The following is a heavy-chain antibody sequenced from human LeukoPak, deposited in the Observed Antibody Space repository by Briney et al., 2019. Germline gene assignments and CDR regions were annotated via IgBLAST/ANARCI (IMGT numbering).Heavy chain of an antibody. D-gene: IGHD3-9*01. CDR3: ARGIFGVHYDILTGYYTGDFDY. V-gene: IGHV4-38-2*02. J-gene: IGHJ4*02. Sequence: PSETLSLTCTVSGYSISSGYYWGWIRQPPGKGLEWIGSIYHSGSTYYNPSLKSRVTISVDTSKNQFSLKLSSVTAADTAVYYCARGIFGVHYDILTGYYTGDFDYWGQGTLVTVSS. CDR2: IYHSGST. CDR1: GYSISSGYY.